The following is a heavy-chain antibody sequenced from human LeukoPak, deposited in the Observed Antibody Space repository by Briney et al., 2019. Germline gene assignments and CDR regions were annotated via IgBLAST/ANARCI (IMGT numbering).Heavy chain of an antibody. J-gene: IGHJ4*02. D-gene: IGHD3-22*01. CDR3: ARDSSGYDGGEPYYFDS. CDR2: IYHNGYT. Sequence: NPSETLSLTCTVSGGSIRSNNYFWGWIRQTPGKGLEWIGSIYHNGYTYYNPSLTSRVTISVDTPKSQFSLKLRSVTAADTAVFYCARDSSGYDGGEPYYFDSWGQGILVTVSS. CDR1: GGSIRSNNYF. V-gene: IGHV4-39*07.